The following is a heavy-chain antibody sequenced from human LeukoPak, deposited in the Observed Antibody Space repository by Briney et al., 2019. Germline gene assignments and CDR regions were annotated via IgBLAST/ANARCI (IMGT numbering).Heavy chain of an antibody. CDR2: IYHRGNS. CDR3: ARAYPYYYGSGSYYDY. CDR1: GGSISTAHW. V-gene: IGHV4-4*02. Sequence: SETLSLTCTVSGGSISTAHWWNWVRQSPGKGLEWIGEIYHRGNSNYNPSLKSRVSISVDTSKNQFSLKVTSLTAADTAVYYCARAYPYYYGSGSYYDYWGQGTLVTVSS. D-gene: IGHD3-10*01. J-gene: IGHJ4*02.